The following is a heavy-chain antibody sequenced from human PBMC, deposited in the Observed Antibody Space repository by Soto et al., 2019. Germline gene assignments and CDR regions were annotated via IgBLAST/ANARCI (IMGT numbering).Heavy chain of an antibody. Sequence: QVQVMQSGAEVKKPGDSVKVSCKTSGYIFSDYGINWVRQAPGQGLEWMGWISGYSGNANLAQKFQGRVTMTTDKSTRTAYMELRMLRSDDTSVYYCAKRTAGTTWGESDYWCQGTLVTVSS. D-gene: IGHD4-17*01. V-gene: IGHV1-18*04. J-gene: IGHJ4*02. CDR3: AKRTAGTTWGESDY. CDR1: GYIFSDYG. CDR2: ISGYSGNA.